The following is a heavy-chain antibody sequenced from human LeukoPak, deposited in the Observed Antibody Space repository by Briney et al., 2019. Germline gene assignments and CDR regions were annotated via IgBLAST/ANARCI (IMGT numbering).Heavy chain of an antibody. CDR1: GDSVSTNSAA. J-gene: IGHJ3*02. CDR3: ARGNQDAFDI. V-gene: IGHV6-1*01. Sequence: SQTLSLTCAISGDSVSTNSAAWTWIRQSPLRGLEWLARTYYRSKWYNDYAVTVKGRITINPDTSKNQFSLQLNSVTLEDTAVYYCARGNQDAFDIWGQGTMVTVSS. CDR2: TYYRSKWYN.